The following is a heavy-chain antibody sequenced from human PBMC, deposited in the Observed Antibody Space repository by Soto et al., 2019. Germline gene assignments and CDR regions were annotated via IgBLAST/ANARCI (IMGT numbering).Heavy chain of an antibody. Sequence: QVQLQESGPGLVKPSETLSLTCTVSGGSISSFYWSWIRQPPGKGLEWIGYFYDRGSTNYNPSLKSRGTISVDTSKTQFSLRLSSVTAADTAVYYCARERRDGQKCYFDYWGQGTLVTVSS. V-gene: IGHV4-59*01. CDR3: ARERRDGQKCYFDY. J-gene: IGHJ4*02. CDR1: GGSISSFY. CDR2: FYDRGST.